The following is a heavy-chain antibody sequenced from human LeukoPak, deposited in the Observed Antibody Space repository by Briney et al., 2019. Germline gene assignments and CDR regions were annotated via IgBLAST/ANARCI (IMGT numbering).Heavy chain of an antibody. J-gene: IGHJ4*02. V-gene: IGHV1-69*05. CDR3: AREGVATLDY. Sequence: SVKHSCKASVGTLSSYSISWVRQAPGQELEWMGEIIPSLDTANYAQKFQGRVTITTDESTSTAYMELSSLRSEDTAVYYCAREGVATLDYWGQGTLVTVSS. CDR2: IIPSLDTA. D-gene: IGHD5-12*01. CDR1: VGTLSSYS.